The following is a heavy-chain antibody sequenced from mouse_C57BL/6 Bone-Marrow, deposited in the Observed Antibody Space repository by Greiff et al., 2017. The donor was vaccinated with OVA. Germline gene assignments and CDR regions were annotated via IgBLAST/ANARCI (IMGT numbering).Heavy chain of an antibody. CDR2: IYPGDGDT. V-gene: IGHV1-82*01. D-gene: IGHD2-3*01. J-gene: IGHJ2*01. CDR1: GYAFSSSW. CDR3: ASHEDGYYASYFDY. Sequence: LVESGPELVKPGATVKISCKASGYAFSSSWMNWVKQRPGKGLEWIGRIYPGDGDTNYNGQSEGIATPTATKSSSTSYMQLSSLTSEDAAVYFCASHEDGYYASYFDYWGQGTTLTVSS.